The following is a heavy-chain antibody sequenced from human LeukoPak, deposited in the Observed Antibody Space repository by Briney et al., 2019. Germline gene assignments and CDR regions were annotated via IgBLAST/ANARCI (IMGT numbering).Heavy chain of an antibody. CDR1: GYTFTTYE. CDR3: ARGASRSFDS. J-gene: IGHJ4*02. CDR2: MNPNSGNT. Sequence: VASVKVSCKASGYTFTTYEIHWVRQAPGQGLEWMGWMNPNSGNTAYVQKFQGRVTMTGTTSINTAYMELSGLRSADTAVYYCARGASRSFDSWGQGTLVTVSS. V-gene: IGHV1-8*02.